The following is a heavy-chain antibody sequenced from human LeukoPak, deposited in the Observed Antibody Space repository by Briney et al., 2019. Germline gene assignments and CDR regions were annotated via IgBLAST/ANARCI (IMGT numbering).Heavy chain of an antibody. Sequence: GGSLRLSCAASGFTFSSYAMSWVRQAPGKGLEWVSAISGSGGSTYYADSVKGRFTISRDNSKNTLYLQMNSLTGEDTAVYYCARDRTYSSSFLDYWGQGTLVTVSS. CDR3: ARDRTYSSSFLDY. D-gene: IGHD6-6*01. V-gene: IGHV3-23*01. J-gene: IGHJ4*02. CDR2: ISGSGGST. CDR1: GFTFSSYA.